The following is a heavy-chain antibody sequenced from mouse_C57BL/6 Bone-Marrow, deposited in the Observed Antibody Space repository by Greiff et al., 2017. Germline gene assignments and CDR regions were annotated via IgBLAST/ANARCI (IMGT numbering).Heavy chain of an antibody. Sequence: QVQLQQPGAELVKPGASVKLSCKAFGYTFTSYWMQWVKQRPGQGLEWIGEIDPSDSYANYNQKFKGKATLTVDTSSSTAYMQLSSLTSEDSAVYYCARSNYDYWGQGTTLTVSS. D-gene: IGHD2-5*01. CDR1: GYTFTSYW. CDR3: ARSNYDY. V-gene: IGHV1-50*01. J-gene: IGHJ2*01. CDR2: IDPSDSYA.